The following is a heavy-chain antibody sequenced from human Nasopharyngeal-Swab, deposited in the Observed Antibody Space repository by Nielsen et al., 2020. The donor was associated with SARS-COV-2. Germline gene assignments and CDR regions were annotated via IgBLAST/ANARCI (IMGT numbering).Heavy chain of an antibody. CDR3: ASAYGGSYWYFDL. CDR2: ISYDGSNK. V-gene: IGHV3-30-3*01. J-gene: IGHJ2*01. Sequence: GSLKISCAASGFTFSSYAMHWVRQAPGKGLEWVAVISYDGSNKYYADSVKGRFTISRDNSKNTLYLQMNSLRAEDTAVYYCASAYGGSYWYFDLWGRGTLVTVPS. CDR1: GFTFSSYA. D-gene: IGHD4-23*01.